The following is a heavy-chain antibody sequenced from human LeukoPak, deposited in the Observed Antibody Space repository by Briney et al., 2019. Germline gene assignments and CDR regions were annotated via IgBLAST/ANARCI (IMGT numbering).Heavy chain of an antibody. V-gene: IGHV3-53*01. CDR1: GFTGSSNY. J-gene: IGHJ4*02. Sequence: GGSLRLSCAASGFTGSSNYMSWVRQAPGKGLEWFSVLYSGGSTYYADSVEGRFTISSDNSKNTLYLQMNSLIAEDTAVYYCARSPLSDYWGQGTLVTVTS. CDR3: ARSPLSDY. CDR2: LYSGGST. D-gene: IGHD3-16*02.